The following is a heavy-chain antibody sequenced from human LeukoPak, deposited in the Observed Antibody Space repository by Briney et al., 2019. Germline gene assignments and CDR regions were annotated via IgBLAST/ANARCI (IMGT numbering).Heavy chain of an antibody. CDR2: INSDGSST. D-gene: IGHD4-17*01. CDR3: AGEGYGDYEGDY. CDR1: GFTFSSYW. Sequence: PGGSLRLSCAASGFTFSSYWMHWVRQAPGKGLVWVSRINSDGSSTSYADSVKGRFTISRDNAKNTLYLQMNSLRAEDTAVYYCAGEGYGDYEGDYWGQGTLVTVSS. V-gene: IGHV3-74*01. J-gene: IGHJ4*02.